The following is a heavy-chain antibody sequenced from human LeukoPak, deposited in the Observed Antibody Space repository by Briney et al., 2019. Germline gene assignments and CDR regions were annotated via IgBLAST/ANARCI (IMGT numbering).Heavy chain of an antibody. CDR2: INAGNGKT. D-gene: IGHD3-3*01. V-gene: IGHV1-3*03. CDR1: GYTFTNYA. J-gene: IGHJ4*02. Sequence: ASVKVSCTASGYTFTNYAVNWVRQAPGQRLEWMGWINAGNGKTKYSQDFQGRVTITRDTSASTAYMELSSLTSEDMAVYYCARGIWSSHSVGYYFDYWGQGTLVTVSS. CDR3: ARGIWSSHSVGYYFDY.